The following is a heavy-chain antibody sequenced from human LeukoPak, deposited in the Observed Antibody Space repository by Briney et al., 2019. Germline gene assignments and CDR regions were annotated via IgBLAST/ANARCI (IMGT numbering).Heavy chain of an antibody. Sequence: PGGSLRLSCAASGFTFSPYSMNWVRQAPGKGPEWVSSISSSSSYIYYADSVKGRFTISRDNAKNSLYLQMNSLTAEDTAVYYCARDLGGAGHAFDIWGQGTMVTVSS. CDR2: ISSSSSYI. CDR3: ARDLGGAGHAFDI. V-gene: IGHV3-21*01. J-gene: IGHJ3*02. CDR1: GFTFSPYS. D-gene: IGHD3-16*01.